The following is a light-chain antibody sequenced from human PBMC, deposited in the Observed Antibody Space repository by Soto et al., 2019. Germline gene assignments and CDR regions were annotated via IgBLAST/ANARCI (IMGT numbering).Light chain of an antibody. CDR2: DVS. V-gene: IGLV2-14*01. Sequence: QSVLTQPASVSGSPGQSITISCTGTSSDVGGYNDVSWYQQHPGKAPKLMIYDVSNRPSGVSNRFSGSKSGNTASLTISGLQAEDEADYYCRSYTSSSTLVFGGGTKLTVL. CDR1: SSDVGGYND. J-gene: IGLJ2*01. CDR3: RSYTSSSTLV.